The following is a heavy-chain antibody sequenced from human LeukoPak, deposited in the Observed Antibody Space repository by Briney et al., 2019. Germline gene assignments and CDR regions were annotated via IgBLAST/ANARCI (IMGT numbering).Heavy chain of an antibody. D-gene: IGHD6-6*01. J-gene: IGHJ6*03. Sequence: GGSLRLSCAASGFTFSSYSMNWVRQAPGKGLEWVSSISSSSSYIYYADSVKGRFTISRDNAKNSLYLQMNSLRAEDTAVYYCASIGGGSSPGYYYYYMDVWGKGTTVTVSS. V-gene: IGHV3-21*01. CDR1: GFTFSSYS. CDR2: ISSSSSYI. CDR3: ASIGGGSSPGYYYYYMDV.